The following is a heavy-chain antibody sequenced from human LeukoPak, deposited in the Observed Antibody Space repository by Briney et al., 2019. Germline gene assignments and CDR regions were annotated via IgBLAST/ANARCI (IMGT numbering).Heavy chain of an antibody. CDR2: IIPIFGTA. CDR1: GGTFSSYA. Sequence: SVKVSCKASGGTFSSYAISCVRQAPGQGLEWMGGIIPIFGTANYAQKFQGRVTITADESTSTAYMELSSLRSEDTAVYYCASRITMVLDAFDIWGQGTMVTVSS. J-gene: IGHJ3*02. CDR3: ASRITMVLDAFDI. V-gene: IGHV1-69*13. D-gene: IGHD3-10*01.